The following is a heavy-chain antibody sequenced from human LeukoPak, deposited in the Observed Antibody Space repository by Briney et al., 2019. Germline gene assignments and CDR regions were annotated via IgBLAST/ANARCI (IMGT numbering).Heavy chain of an antibody. D-gene: IGHD3-10*01. J-gene: IGHJ4*02. CDR3: AKDRYYYGSGSYPFDY. CDR1: GFTFNNYG. CDR2: IRYDGSNK. V-gene: IGHV3-30*02. Sequence: PGGSLRLSCAASGFTFNNYGMHWVRQAPGKGLEWVAFIRYDGSNKYYADSVKGRFTISRDNSKNTLYLQMNSLRAEDTAVYYCAKDRYYYGSGSYPFDYWGQGTLVTVSS.